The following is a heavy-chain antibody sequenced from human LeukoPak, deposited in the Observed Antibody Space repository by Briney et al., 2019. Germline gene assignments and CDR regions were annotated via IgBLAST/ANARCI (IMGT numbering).Heavy chain of an antibody. J-gene: IGHJ3*02. CDR2: ISSSGSTI. CDR1: GFTFRSYE. V-gene: IGHV3-48*03. Sequence: PGGSLRLSCAASGFTFRSYEMNWVRQAPGKGLEWVSYISSSGSTIYYADSVKGRFTISRDNAKNSLFLQMNSLRAEDTALYYCARLEDAFDIWGQGTMVSVSS. CDR3: ARLEDAFDI.